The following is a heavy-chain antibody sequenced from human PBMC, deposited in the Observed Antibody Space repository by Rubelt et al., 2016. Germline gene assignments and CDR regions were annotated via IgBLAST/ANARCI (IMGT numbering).Heavy chain of an antibody. D-gene: IGHD3-22*01. CDR1: GFTFSSYA. CDR3: ARGGYYDSSGYRLLDY. J-gene: IGHJ4*02. CDR2: ISYDGSNK. V-gene: IGHV3-30*04. Sequence: QVQLVESGGGVVQPGRSLRLSCAASGFTFSSYAMHWVRQAPGKGLEWVAVISYDGSNKYYADSVKGRFTISRDNSKNTLYLQMNSLRAEDTAVYYCARGGYYDSSGYRLLDYWGQGTLVTVSS.